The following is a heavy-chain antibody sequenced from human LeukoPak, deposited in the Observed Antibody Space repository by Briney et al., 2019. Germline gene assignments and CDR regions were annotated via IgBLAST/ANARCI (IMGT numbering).Heavy chain of an antibody. D-gene: IGHD3-10*01. CDR3: ATDLGEFDIEGNY. CDR1: GYTLTELS. CDR2: FDPEDGET. V-gene: IGHV1-24*01. J-gene: IGHJ4*02. Sequence: ASVKVSCKVSGYTLTELSMHWVRQAPGKGLEWMGGFDPEDGETIYAQKFQGRVTMTEDTSTDTAYMELSSLRSEDTAVYCCATDLGEFDIEGNYWGQGTLVTVSS.